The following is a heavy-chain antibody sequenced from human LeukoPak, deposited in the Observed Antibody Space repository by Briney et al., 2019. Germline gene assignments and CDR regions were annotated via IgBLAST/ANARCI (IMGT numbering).Heavy chain of an antibody. CDR3: ARERESSGRPLLYQH. Sequence: EASVKVSCKPSGYTFIHHYIHWVRHAPGQGLEWMAWINPNNGGTNYAQKFQGRVTMTRDTSISTAYVELSRLRSDDTAVYYCARERESSGRPLLYQHWGQGTLVTVSS. V-gene: IGHV1-2*02. CDR2: INPNNGGT. D-gene: IGHD6-19*01. J-gene: IGHJ1*01. CDR1: GYTFIHHY.